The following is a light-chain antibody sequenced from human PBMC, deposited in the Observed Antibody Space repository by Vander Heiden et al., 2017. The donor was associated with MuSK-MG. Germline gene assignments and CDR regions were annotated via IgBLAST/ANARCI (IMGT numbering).Light chain of an antibody. CDR3: QQDFNLHT. CDR2: DAS. Sequence: DIHMTQSPSSLPASVGDRITITCQASQDIGTYLHWYQQKPGKAPKFLISDASKLEKGVPYRFSGSGSGTDFTFTINSLQPEDVATYYWQQDFNLHTFGGGTKVEIE. CDR1: QDIGTY. J-gene: IGKJ4*01. V-gene: IGKV1-33*01.